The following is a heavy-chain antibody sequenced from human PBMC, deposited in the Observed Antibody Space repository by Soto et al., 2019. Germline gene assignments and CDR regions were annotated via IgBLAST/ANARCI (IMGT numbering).Heavy chain of an antibody. CDR2: INHSGST. CDR1: GGSFSGYY. CDR3: ARDRGRYYLGWFAP. V-gene: IGHV4-34*01. D-gene: IGHD3-22*01. Sequence: SETLSLTCAVYGGSFSGYYWIWIRQPPGKGLEWIGEINHSGSTNYNPSLKSRVTISVDTSKNQFSLKLSSVTAADTAVYYCARDRGRYYLGWFAPWGQGTLVTVSS. J-gene: IGHJ5*02.